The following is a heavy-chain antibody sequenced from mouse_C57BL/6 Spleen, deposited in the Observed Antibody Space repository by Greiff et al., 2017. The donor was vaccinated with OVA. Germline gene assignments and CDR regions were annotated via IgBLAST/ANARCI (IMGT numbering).Heavy chain of an antibody. CDR3: ARTITTVVARYFDV. V-gene: IGHV1-81*01. CDR1: GYTFTSYG. D-gene: IGHD1-1*01. Sequence: QVQLQQSGAELARPGASVKLSCKASGYTFTSYGISWVKQRTGQGLEWIGEIYPSSGNTYYNEKFKGKATLTADKSSSTAYMELRSLTSEDSAVYFCARTITTVVARYFDVWGTGTTVTVSS. J-gene: IGHJ1*03. CDR2: IYPSSGNT.